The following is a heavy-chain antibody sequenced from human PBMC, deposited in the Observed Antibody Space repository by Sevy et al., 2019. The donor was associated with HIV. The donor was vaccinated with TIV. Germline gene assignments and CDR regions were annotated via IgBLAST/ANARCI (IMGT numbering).Heavy chain of an antibody. CDR1: GFTFSSYA. J-gene: IGHJ4*02. CDR2: IWYDGTNE. D-gene: IGHD3-3*01. CDR3: AREGLLEGLFSFDY. Sequence: GGSLRLSCAASGFTFSSYAIHWVRQAPGKGLEWVAVIWYDGTNEYYADSVKGRFTISRDNSKNTQYLQMNSLRAEDTAVYYCAREGLLEGLFSFDYWGQGTLVTVSS. V-gene: IGHV3-33*01.